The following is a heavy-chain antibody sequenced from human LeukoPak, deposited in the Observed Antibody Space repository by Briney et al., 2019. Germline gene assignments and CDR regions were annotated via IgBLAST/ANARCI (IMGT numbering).Heavy chain of an antibody. CDR3: ARAPTLPRYCSGGSCYSFDY. D-gene: IGHD2-15*01. Sequence: PSETLSLTCTVSGGSISCHYWSWIRQPPGKGLEWIGYIYYSGSTNYNPSLKSRVTISVDTSKNQFSLKLSSVTAADTAVYYCARAPTLPRYCSGGSCYSFDYWGQGTLVTVSS. V-gene: IGHV4-59*11. J-gene: IGHJ4*02. CDR1: GGSISCHY. CDR2: IYYSGST.